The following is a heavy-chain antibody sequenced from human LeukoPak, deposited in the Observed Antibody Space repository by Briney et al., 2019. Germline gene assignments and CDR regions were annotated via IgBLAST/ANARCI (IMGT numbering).Heavy chain of an antibody. CDR3: ARGGGRRDYDFWSGYSSPFDY. CDR1: GGSISGYY. D-gene: IGHD3-3*01. CDR2: IYSSGIT. V-gene: IGHV4-4*07. Sequence: PSETLSLTCTASGGSISGYYWNWIRQPAGKGLEWVGRIYSSGITIYNPSLKSRVTISVDTSKNQFSLKLSSVTAADTAVYYCARGGGRRDYDFWSGYSSPFDYWGQGTLVTVSS. J-gene: IGHJ4*02.